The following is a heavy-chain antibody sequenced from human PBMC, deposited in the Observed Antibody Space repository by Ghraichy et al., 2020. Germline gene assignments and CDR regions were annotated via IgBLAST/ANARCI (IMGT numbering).Heavy chain of an antibody. Sequence: SETLSLTCAVSGGSISSSNWWSWVRQPPGKGLEWIGEIFHSRSTNYNPSLKSRVTISVDKSKNQVSLKMSSVTAADTAMYFCARVSSDSGAYYAGFFDLWGRGTLVTVSS. J-gene: IGHJ2*01. CDR2: IFHSRST. CDR1: GGSISSSNW. V-gene: IGHV4-4*02. CDR3: ARVSSDSGAYYAGFFDL. D-gene: IGHD3-22*01.